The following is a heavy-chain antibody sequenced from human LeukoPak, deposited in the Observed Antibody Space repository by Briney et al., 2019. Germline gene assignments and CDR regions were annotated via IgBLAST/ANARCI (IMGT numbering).Heavy chain of an antibody. CDR1: GFTFSSYA. CDR3: ARMYCGGGKCYLSYFDY. Sequence: GRSLRLSCAASGFTFSSYAMHWVRQAPGKGLEWVAVISYDGSNKYYADSVKGRFTISRDNSKNTLYLQMNSLRAEDTAVYYCARMYCGGGKCYLSYFDYWGQGTVVTVSS. CDR2: ISYDGSNK. J-gene: IGHJ4*02. D-gene: IGHD2-21*01. V-gene: IGHV3-30-3*01.